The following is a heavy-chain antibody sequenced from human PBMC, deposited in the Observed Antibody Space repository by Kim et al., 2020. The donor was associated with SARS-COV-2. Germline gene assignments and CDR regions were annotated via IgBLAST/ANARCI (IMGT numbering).Heavy chain of an antibody. CDR3: ARSIAAAGTPADY. V-gene: IGHV3-30*05. J-gene: IGHJ4*02. Sequence: YADSEKDRFIISRYNSKNTLYLKMISLRAEGTAVYYCARSIAAAGTPADYWGQGTLVTVSS. D-gene: IGHD6-13*01.